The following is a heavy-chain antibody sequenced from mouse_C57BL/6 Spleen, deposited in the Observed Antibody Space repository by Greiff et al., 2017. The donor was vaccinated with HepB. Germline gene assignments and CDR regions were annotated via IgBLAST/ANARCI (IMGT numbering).Heavy chain of an antibody. CDR1: GYTFTSYW. CDR2: IYPGSGST. Sequence: VQLQQSGAELVKPGASVKMSCKASGYTFTSYWITWVKQRPGQGLEWIGDIYPGSGSTNYNEKFKSKATLTVDTSSSTAYMQLSSLTSEDSAVYYCARSIYYGSSLSWYVDVWGTGTTVTVSS. D-gene: IGHD1-1*01. V-gene: IGHV1-55*01. CDR3: ARSIYYGSSLSWYVDV. J-gene: IGHJ1*03.